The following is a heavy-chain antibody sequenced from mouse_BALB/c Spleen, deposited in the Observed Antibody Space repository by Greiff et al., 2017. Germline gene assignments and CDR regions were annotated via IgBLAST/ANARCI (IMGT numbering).Heavy chain of an antibody. CDR1: GFTFSSYA. V-gene: IGHV5-9-4*01. CDR3: AVSYGDY. D-gene: IGHD2-10*02. CDR2: ISSGGSYT. Sequence: EVKLMESGGGLVKPGGSLKLSCAASGFTFSSYAMSWVRQSPEKRLEWVAEISSGGSYTYYPDTVTGRFTISRDNAKNTLYLEMSSLRSEDTAMYYCAVSYGDYWGQGTTLTVSS. J-gene: IGHJ2*01.